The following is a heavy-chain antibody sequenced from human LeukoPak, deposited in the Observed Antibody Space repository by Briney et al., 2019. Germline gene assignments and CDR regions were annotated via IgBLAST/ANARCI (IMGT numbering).Heavy chain of an antibody. CDR1: GYTFTSYD. D-gene: IGHD6-6*01. CDR3: ARGQGYSNSHHDY. V-gene: IGHV1-8*01. Sequence: ASVKVSCKASGYTFTSYDINWVRPATGQGLEWMGWMNPDSGNTGYAQKFQGRVTMTRDTSISTAYMELSGLRSEDTAVYYCARGQGYSNSHHDYWGQGTLVTVSS. CDR2: MNPDSGNT. J-gene: IGHJ4*02.